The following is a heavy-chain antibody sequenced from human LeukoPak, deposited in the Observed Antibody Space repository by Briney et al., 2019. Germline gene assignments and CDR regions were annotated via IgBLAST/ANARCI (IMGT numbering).Heavy chain of an antibody. CDR1: GLTFSYAW. J-gene: IGHJ4*02. Sequence: KSGGSLRLSCAASGLTFSYAWMSWVRQAPGKGLEWVGRIKTKSDGETRDYAAPVKGRFSISRDESKNTLYLQMFSLKIEDSAVYYCTTSGRGRSTDYWGQGTLVTVSP. CDR2: IKTKSDGETR. CDR3: TTSGRGRSTDY. V-gene: IGHV3-15*01. D-gene: IGHD2-2*01.